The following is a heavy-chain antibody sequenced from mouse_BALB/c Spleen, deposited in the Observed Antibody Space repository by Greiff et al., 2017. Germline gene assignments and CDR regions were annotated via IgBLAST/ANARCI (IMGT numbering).Heavy chain of an antibody. CDR2: IYPGSGNT. J-gene: IGHJ1*01. D-gene: IGHD1-1*01. CDR3: ARGGGYYGSSYWYFDV. CDR1: GYTFTDYY. Sequence: QVQLQQSGAELARPGASVKLSCKASGYTFTDYYLNWVKQRTGQGLEWIGEIYPGSGNTYYNQKFKGKATLTVDKSSSTAYMQLSSLTSEDSAVYYCARGGGYYGSSYWYFDVWGAGTTVTVSS. V-gene: IGHV1-77*01.